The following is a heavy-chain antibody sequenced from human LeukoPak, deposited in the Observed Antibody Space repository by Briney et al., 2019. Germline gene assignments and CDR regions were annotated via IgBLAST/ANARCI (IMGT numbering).Heavy chain of an antibody. Sequence: PSETLSLTCTVSGGSISSYYWSWIRQPPGKGLEWIGYIYYSGSTNCNPSLKSRVTISVDTSKNQFSLKLSSVTAADTALYYCARHIAHDSSGYDPGMGVWGQGTTVTVSS. D-gene: IGHD3-22*01. V-gene: IGHV4-59*08. J-gene: IGHJ6*02. CDR3: ARHIAHDSSGYDPGMGV. CDR2: IYYSGST. CDR1: GGSISSYY.